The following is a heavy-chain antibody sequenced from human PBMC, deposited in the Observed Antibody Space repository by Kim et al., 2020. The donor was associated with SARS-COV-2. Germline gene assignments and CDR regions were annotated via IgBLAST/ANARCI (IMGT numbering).Heavy chain of an antibody. CDR2: IYYSGST. J-gene: IGHJ6*02. Sequence: SETLSLTCTFSGGSISSSSYYWGWIRQPPGKGLEWIGSIYYSGSTYYNPSLKSRVTISVDTSKNQFSLKLSSVTAADTAVYYCARATDLYYYYYGMDVWGQGTTVTVSS. V-gene: IGHV4-39*01. D-gene: IGHD1-1*01. CDR3: ARATDLYYYYYGMDV. CDR1: GGSISSSSYY.